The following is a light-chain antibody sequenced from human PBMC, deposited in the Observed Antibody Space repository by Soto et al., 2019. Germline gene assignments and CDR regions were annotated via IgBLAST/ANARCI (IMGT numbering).Light chain of an antibody. CDR1: NIGTKR. CDR3: QVWDSSSDHRV. Sequence: SYELTQPPSVSVAPGQTARISCGGDNIGTKRVHWYQQRPGQAPVVVVYDHSDRPSEIPERFSGSNSGNTATLTIGRVEAGDEADYYCQVWDSSSDHRVFGGGTKLTVL. V-gene: IGLV3-21*02. CDR2: DHS. J-gene: IGLJ2*01.